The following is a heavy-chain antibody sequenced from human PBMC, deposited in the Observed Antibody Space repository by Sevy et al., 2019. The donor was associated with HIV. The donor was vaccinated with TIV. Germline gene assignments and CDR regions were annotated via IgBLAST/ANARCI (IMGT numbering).Heavy chain of an antibody. D-gene: IGHD4-17*01. V-gene: IGHV4-30-2*01. J-gene: IGHJ4*02. CDR2: IYHSGST. CDR1: CGSISSGGYS. CDR3: ARKRDYAGSDY. Sequence: SETLSLTCTVSCGSISSGGYSWNWIRQPPGKGLEWIGYIYHSGSTYYNPSLKSRVTISVDRSKNQFSLKLTSVTAADTAVYYCARKRDYAGSDYWGQGTLVTVSS.